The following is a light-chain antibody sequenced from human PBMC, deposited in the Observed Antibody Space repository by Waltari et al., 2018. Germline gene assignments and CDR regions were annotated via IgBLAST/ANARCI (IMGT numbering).Light chain of an antibody. J-gene: IGKJ2*01. CDR2: SAS. CDR1: QNILYSSNNKNY. V-gene: IGKV4-1*01. Sequence: DIVMTQSPDSLAVSLGERATINCKSSQNILYSSNNKNYLAWFQQKPGQPPKLLIYSASTRESGVPERFSGSGSGTDFTLTINSLQAEDVAVYYCQQYYSAPLYTFGQGTKLEIK. CDR3: QQYYSAPLYT.